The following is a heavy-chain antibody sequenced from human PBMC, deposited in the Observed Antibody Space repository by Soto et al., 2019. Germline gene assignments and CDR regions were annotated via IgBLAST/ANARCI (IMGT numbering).Heavy chain of an antibody. CDR3: ARDRYYDSSGYYARAFDI. Sequence: EVQLVETGGGLIQPGGSLRLSCAASGFTVSSNYMSWVRQAPGKGLEWVSVIYSGGSTYYADSVKGRFTISRDNSKNTLYLQMNSLRAEDTAVYYCARDRYYDSSGYYARAFDIWGQGTMVTVSS. J-gene: IGHJ3*02. V-gene: IGHV3-53*02. CDR2: IYSGGST. D-gene: IGHD3-22*01. CDR1: GFTVSSNY.